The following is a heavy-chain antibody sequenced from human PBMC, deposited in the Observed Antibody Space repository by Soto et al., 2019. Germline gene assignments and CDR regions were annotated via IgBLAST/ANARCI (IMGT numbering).Heavy chain of an antibody. CDR3: ARMGNYFDY. J-gene: IGHJ4*02. Sequence: VGSLRLSCAASGFTFSSYAMSWVRQAPGKGLEWVSGISGSGGTTDYADSVKGRFTISRDNAKNSLYLQMNSLRAEDTAVYYCARMGNYFDYWGQGTLVTVSS. CDR1: GFTFSSYA. V-gene: IGHV3-23*01. D-gene: IGHD7-27*01. CDR2: ISGSGGTT.